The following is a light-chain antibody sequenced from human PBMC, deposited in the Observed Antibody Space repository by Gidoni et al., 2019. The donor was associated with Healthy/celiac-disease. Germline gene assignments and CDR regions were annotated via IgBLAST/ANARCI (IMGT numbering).Light chain of an antibody. V-gene: IGKV4-1*01. CDR3: QQYYSTLLT. J-gene: IGKJ5*01. CDR2: WAS. Sequence: DIVMTQSPDSLPVSLGERATINCKSSQSVLYSSNNKNYLAWYQQKPGQPPKLLIYWASTRESGVPDRFSGSGSGTDFTLTISSLQAEDVAVYYCQQYYSTLLTFGQGTRLEIK. CDR1: QSVLYSSNNKNY.